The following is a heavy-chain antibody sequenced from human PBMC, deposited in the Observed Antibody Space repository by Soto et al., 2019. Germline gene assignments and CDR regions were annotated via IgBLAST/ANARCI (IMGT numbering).Heavy chain of an antibody. CDR1: GFTFSSYE. CDR3: ARGLWSGYLAGFDP. Sequence: GGSLRLSCAASGFTFSSYEMNWVRQAPGKGLEWLSHISGSGSTIFYADSVKGRFTISRDNARNSVYLQMNSLRAEDTAVYYCARGLWSGYLAGFDPWGQGTLVTVSS. V-gene: IGHV3-48*03. CDR2: ISGSGSTI. D-gene: IGHD3-3*01. J-gene: IGHJ5*02.